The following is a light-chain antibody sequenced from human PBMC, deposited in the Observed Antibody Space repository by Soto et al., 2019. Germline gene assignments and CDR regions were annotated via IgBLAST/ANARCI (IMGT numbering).Light chain of an antibody. J-gene: IGLJ2*01. CDR3: SSYAGTDRTLVF. V-gene: IGLV1-51*01. CDR1: SSNIGNNY. Sequence: QSVLTQPPSVSAAPGQKVTISCSGSSSNIGNNYVSWYQQLPGTAPKLLIYDNDKRPSGIPVRFSGSKSGTSATLGITGLQAEDEAVYHCSSYAGTDRTLVFFGGGTKVTVL. CDR2: DND.